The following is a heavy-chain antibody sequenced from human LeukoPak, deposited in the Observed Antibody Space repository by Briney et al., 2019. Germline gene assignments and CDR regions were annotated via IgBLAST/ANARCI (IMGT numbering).Heavy chain of an antibody. D-gene: IGHD6-19*01. Sequence: PGGSLRLSCAASGFTFSSYWMSWVRQAPGKGLEWVANIKQDGSEKYYVDSVKGRFTISRDNAKNSLYLQMNSLRAEDTAVYYCARARGIAVAVAFDYWGQGTLVTVSS. J-gene: IGHJ4*02. CDR1: GFTFSSYW. V-gene: IGHV3-7*01. CDR2: IKQDGSEK. CDR3: ARARGIAVAVAFDY.